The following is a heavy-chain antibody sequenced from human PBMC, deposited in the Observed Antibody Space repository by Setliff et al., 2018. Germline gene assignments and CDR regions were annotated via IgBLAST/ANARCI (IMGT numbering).Heavy chain of an antibody. J-gene: IGHJ4*01. Sequence: PSETLSLTCTVSGGSISSHYWSWIRQPPGKGLEWIGSIYYSGSTNYNPSLKSRVTISVDTSKNQFSLKLSSVTAADTGVYYCARGLVDERTAYPYAEYFQYWGDGTLVTVSS. CDR3: ARGLVDERTAYPYAEYFQY. CDR1: GGSISSHY. V-gene: IGHV4-59*11. D-gene: IGHD3-16*01. CDR2: IYYSGST.